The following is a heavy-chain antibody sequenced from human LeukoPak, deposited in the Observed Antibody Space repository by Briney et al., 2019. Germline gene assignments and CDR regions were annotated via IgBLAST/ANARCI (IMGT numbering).Heavy chain of an antibody. J-gene: IGHJ3*02. CDR1: GFTFSSYE. D-gene: IGHD6-13*01. Sequence: GSLRLSCAASGFTFSSYEMNWVRQAPGKGLEWVSYISSSGSTIYYADSVKGRFTISRDNAKNSLYLQMNSLRAEDTAVYYCARGQQLGSSEDAFDIWGQGTMVTVSS. CDR3: ARGQQLGSSEDAFDI. V-gene: IGHV3-48*03. CDR2: ISSSGSTI.